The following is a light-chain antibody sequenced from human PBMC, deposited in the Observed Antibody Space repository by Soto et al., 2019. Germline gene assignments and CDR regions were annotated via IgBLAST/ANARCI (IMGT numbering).Light chain of an antibody. CDR2: KTS. V-gene: IGKV1-5*03. Sequence: DIQMTQSPSTLSASVGDRVTITCRASQSISRLLSWYQQKPGEAPKLLIYKTSSLQTGFPSRFSGSVSGTEFTLTNSNLQPDDFSAYYCQHYKVYSPFGGGTKKEIK. J-gene: IGKJ4*02. CDR1: QSISRL. CDR3: QHYKVYSP.